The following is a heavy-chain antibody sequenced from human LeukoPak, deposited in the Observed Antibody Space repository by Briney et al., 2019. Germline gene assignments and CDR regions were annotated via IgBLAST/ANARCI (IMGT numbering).Heavy chain of an antibody. J-gene: IGHJ5*02. Sequence: SETLSLTCAVSGGSISSGGYSWSWIRQPPGKGLEWIGYIYYSGSTYYNPSLKSRVTISVDTSKNQFSLKLSSVTAADTAVYYCARDSEVRGVMPRWFDPWGQGTLVTVSS. CDR1: GGSISSGGYS. D-gene: IGHD3-10*01. V-gene: IGHV4-30-4*07. CDR2: IYYSGST. CDR3: ARDSEVRGVMPRWFDP.